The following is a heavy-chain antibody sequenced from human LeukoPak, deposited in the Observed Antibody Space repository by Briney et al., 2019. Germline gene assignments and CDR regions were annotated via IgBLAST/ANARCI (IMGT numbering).Heavy chain of an antibody. CDR2: ISSSGSTI. Sequence: PGGSLRLSCAASGFSFSDQYMDWVRQAPGKGLEWVSYISSSGSTIYYADSVKGRFTISRDNSKNTLYLQMNSLRAEDTAVYYCARKRDGYNYGDAFDIWGQGTMVTVSS. D-gene: IGHD5-24*01. CDR3: ARKRDGYNYGDAFDI. J-gene: IGHJ3*02. CDR1: GFSFSDQY. V-gene: IGHV3-11*01.